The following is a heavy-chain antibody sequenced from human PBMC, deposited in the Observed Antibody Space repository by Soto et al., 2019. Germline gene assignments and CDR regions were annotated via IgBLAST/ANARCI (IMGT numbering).Heavy chain of an antibody. J-gene: IGHJ3*02. CDR2: IRDKTNGYAT. V-gene: IGHV3-73*01. CDR1: GFSISGSA. Sequence: EVQLVESGGDLVQPGGSLKLSCAASGFSISGSALHWVRQASGKGLEWVARIRDKTNGYATGYAASVQGRFTISRDDSKNTAFLQMNSLKTEDTAVYYCTRLDAPGDRALDIWGQGTMVTVSS. CDR3: TRLDAPGDRALDI.